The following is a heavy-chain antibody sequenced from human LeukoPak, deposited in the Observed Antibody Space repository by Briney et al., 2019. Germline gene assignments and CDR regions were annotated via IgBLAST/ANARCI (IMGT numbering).Heavy chain of an antibody. J-gene: IGHJ4*02. Sequence: PGGSLRLSCAASGFTFSSYEMNWVRQAPGKGLEWVSYISSSGSTIYYADSVKGRFTISRDNAKNSLYLQMNSLRAEDTAVYYCATALRYFDWLVTNWGQGTLVTVSS. CDR1: GFTFSSYE. V-gene: IGHV3-48*03. CDR2: ISSSGSTI. D-gene: IGHD3-9*01. CDR3: ATALRYFDWLVTN.